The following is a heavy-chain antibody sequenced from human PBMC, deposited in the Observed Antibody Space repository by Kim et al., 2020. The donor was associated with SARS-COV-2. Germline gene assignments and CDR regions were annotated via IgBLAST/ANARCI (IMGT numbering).Heavy chain of an antibody. CDR2: IDPSDSYT. Sequence: GESLKISCKGSGYSFTSYWISWVRQMPGKGLEWMGRIDPSDSYTNYSPSFQGHVTISADKSISTAYLQWSSLKASDTAMYYCARRQLTEVGLQNPDAYYYYGMDVWGQGTTVTVSS. CDR3: ARRQLTEVGLQNPDAYYYYGMDV. D-gene: IGHD1-20*01. CDR1: GYSFTSYW. V-gene: IGHV5-10-1*01. J-gene: IGHJ6*02.